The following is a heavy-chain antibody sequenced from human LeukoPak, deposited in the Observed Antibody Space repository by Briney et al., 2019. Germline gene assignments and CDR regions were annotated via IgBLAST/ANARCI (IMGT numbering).Heavy chain of an antibody. CDR1: GFTVGSNY. J-gene: IGHJ4*02. CDR3: ARGGAMSNERGGDYFDY. CDR2: IYSGGST. D-gene: IGHD4/OR15-4a*01. Sequence: GESLRLSCAASGFTVGSNYMSWVRQAPGKGLEWVSVIYSGGSTYYADSVKGRFTISRDNSKNTLYLQMNSLRAEDTAVYYCARGGAMSNERGGDYFDYWGQGTLVTVSS. V-gene: IGHV3-53*01.